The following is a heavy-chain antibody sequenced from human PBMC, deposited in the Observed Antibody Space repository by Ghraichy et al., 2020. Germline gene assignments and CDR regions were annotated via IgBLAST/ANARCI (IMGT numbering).Heavy chain of an antibody. D-gene: IGHD3-10*01. V-gene: IGHV3-53*01. Sequence: GGSLRLSCAASGFTVSSNYMSWVRQAPGKGLEWVSVIYSGGSTYYADSVKGRFTISRDNSKNTLYLQMNSLRAEDTAVYYCAREYRRNYYSAWGQGTLVTVSS. J-gene: IGHJ5*02. CDR3: AREYRRNYYSA. CDR1: GFTVSSNY. CDR2: IYSGGST.